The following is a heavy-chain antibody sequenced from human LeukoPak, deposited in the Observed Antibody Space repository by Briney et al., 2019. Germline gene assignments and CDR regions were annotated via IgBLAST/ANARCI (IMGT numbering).Heavy chain of an antibody. CDR1: GGSISSYY. Sequence: SETLSLTCTVSGGSISSYYWSWIRQPPGKGLERIGEINHSGSTNYNPSLKSRVTISVDTSKNQFSLKLSSVTAADTAVYYCARGGPIVVVVAATSGWFDPWGQGTLVTVSS. D-gene: IGHD2-15*01. V-gene: IGHV4-34*01. CDR3: ARGGPIVVVVAATSGWFDP. CDR2: INHSGST. J-gene: IGHJ5*02.